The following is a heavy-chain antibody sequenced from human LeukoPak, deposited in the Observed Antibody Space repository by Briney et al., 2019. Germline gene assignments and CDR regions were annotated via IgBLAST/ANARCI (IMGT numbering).Heavy chain of an antibody. V-gene: IGHV3-48*01. CDR2: ITGDSGTI. Sequence: GGSLRLSCTVSGFTFNRSWMHWVRQAPGKGLEWVSFITGDSGTIYYVDSMKGRFTISRDNAKNSLYLQIDNLRAEDTAVYYCARDRMGGSFDYWGQGTPVTVSS. CDR3: ARDRMGGSFDY. CDR1: GFTFNRSW. J-gene: IGHJ4*02. D-gene: IGHD2-15*01.